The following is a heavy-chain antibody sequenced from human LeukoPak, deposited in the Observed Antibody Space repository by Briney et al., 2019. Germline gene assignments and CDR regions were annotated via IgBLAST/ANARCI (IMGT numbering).Heavy chain of an antibody. V-gene: IGHV4-38-2*01. CDR2: IYHSGST. CDR3: ARHYDFWSGYYPFDY. CDR1: GYSISSGYY. Sequence: PSETLSLTCAVSGYSISSGYYWGWIRQPPGKGLEWIGSIYHSGSTYYNPSLKSRVTISVDTSKNQFSLKLSSVTAADTAVYCCARHYDFWSGYYPFDYWGQGTLVTVSS. J-gene: IGHJ4*02. D-gene: IGHD3-3*01.